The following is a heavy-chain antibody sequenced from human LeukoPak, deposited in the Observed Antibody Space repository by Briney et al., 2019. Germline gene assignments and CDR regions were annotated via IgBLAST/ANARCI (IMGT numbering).Heavy chain of an antibody. CDR1: GFTFSSYW. Sequence: PGGSLRLSCPASGFTFSSYWMSWVRQAPGKGLEWVANIKQDGSEKYYVDSVKGRFTISRDNAKNSLYLQMNSLRAEDTAVYYCARVEMATTDYWGQGTLVTVSS. CDR2: IKQDGSEK. D-gene: IGHD5-24*01. CDR3: ARVEMATTDY. V-gene: IGHV3-7*01. J-gene: IGHJ4*02.